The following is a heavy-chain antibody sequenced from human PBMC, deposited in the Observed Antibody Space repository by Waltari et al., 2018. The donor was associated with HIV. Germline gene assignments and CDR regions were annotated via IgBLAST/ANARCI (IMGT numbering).Heavy chain of an antibody. CDR3: ARDPLHGVAVADIDY. D-gene: IGHD6-19*01. J-gene: IGHJ4*02. V-gene: IGHV1-2*02. CDR1: GYTIPASY. CDR2: INPRSGGT. Sequence: QVPLVQSGAELKKPGAPVKVSCKAYGYTIPASYLHWVRQAPGQGLEWMGWINPRSGGTQYAQKFQGRVTMTRDTSISTAFMELSRLRSDDTAVYYCARDPLHGVAVADIDYWGQGTLVTVSS.